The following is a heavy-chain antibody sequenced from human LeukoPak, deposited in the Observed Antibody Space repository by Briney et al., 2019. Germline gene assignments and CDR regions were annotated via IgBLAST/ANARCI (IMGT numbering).Heavy chain of an antibody. D-gene: IGHD3-22*01. CDR3: ARSGSSYDGSQSWFDY. V-gene: IGHV3-21*01. Sequence: GGSLRLSCAASGFTFSSYCMNWVRQAPGKGLEWVSSISSSSSYIYYADSVKGRFTISRDNAKNSLYLQMNSLRAEDTAVYYCARSGSSYDGSQSWFDYWGQGTLVTVSS. J-gene: IGHJ4*02. CDR2: ISSSSSYI. CDR1: GFTFSSYC.